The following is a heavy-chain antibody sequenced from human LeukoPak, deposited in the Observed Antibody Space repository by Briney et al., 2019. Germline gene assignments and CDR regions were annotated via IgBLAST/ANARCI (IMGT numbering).Heavy chain of an antibody. V-gene: IGHV4-59*01. CDR1: GGSISSYY. J-gene: IGHJ4*02. D-gene: IGHD7-27*01. CDR2: IYYSGTT. CDR3: ARGANWGSPDY. Sequence: PSETLTLTCTVSGGSISSYYWSWIRQSPGKGQEWIGYIYYSGTTSYNPSLKSRVTISLDTSKNQFSLKLSSVTAADTAVYYCARGANWGSPDYWGQGTLVTVSS.